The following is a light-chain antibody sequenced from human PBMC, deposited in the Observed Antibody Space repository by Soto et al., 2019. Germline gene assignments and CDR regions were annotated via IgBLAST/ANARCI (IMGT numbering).Light chain of an antibody. CDR2: KAS. CDR1: QSIGNW. J-gene: IGKJ4*01. V-gene: IGKV1-5*03. Sequence: DIQMTQSPSTLSASVGDRVTITCRASQSIGNWLAWYQQKPGKAPKLLIYKASSLESGVPSRFSGSGSGTEFTLTITSLQPDDFANYYCQQYNSYPLTFGGETKVQI. CDR3: QQYNSYPLT.